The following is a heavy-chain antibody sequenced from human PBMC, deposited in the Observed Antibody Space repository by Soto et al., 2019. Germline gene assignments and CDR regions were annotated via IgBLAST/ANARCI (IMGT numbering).Heavy chain of an antibody. Sequence: GASVKVSCKASGYTFTSYAMHWVRQAPGQRLEWMGWINAGNGNTKYSQKFQGRVTITRDTSASTAYMELSSLRSEDTAVYYCARNTDYYDSSGFLYWGQGTLVTVSS. J-gene: IGHJ4*02. D-gene: IGHD3-22*01. CDR1: GYTFTSYA. CDR2: INAGNGNT. CDR3: ARNTDYYDSSGFLY. V-gene: IGHV1-3*01.